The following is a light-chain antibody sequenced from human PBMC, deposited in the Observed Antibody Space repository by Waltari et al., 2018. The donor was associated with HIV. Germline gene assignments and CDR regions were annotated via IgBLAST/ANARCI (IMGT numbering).Light chain of an antibody. Sequence: QSVLTQPPSVSAAPGQRVTISCPGSSSNIGSNDVSWYQQLPGTAPKLLIFDNYKRPSGIPDRFSGSKSGTSATLGITGLQTGDEADYYCGTWDSGLSAVVFGGGTKLTVL. CDR1: SSNIGSND. J-gene: IGLJ3*02. CDR2: DNY. CDR3: GTWDSGLSAVV. V-gene: IGLV1-51*01.